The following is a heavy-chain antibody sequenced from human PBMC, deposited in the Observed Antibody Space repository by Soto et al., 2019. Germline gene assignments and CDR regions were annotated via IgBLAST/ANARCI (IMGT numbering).Heavy chain of an antibody. Sequence: QVQLEQSGAEVKKPGASVKVSCKASGYTFTSYGISWVRQAPGQGLEWMGWISTYNGNTKYAQKLQGRVTMTTDTSTSKVYMELRSLRSDDTAVYYCARDFVGKRSYYDSSAYEYYFDYWGQGTLVTVSS. CDR1: GYTFTSYG. CDR3: ARDFVGKRSYYDSSAYEYYFDY. J-gene: IGHJ4*02. D-gene: IGHD3-22*01. CDR2: ISTYNGNT. V-gene: IGHV1-18*01.